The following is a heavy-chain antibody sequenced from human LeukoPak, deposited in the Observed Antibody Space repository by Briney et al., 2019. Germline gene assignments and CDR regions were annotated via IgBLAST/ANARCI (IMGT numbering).Heavy chain of an antibody. CDR2: IKSKSDGGTI. CDR1: GFTFSDAW. Sequence: GGSLRLSGVGSGFTFSDAWMSWVRQAPGKGLEWVGRIKSKSDGGTIDYAAPVKGRFTISRDDSRNTLYLQMNSLKTEDTAVYYCTTRRQDGWWGQGTLVTVS. J-gene: IGHJ4*02. V-gene: IGHV3-15*01. CDR3: TTRRQDGW. D-gene: IGHD2-15*01.